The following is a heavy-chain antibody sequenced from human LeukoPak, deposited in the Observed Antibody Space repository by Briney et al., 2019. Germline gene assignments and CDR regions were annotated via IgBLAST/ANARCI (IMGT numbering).Heavy chain of an antibody. D-gene: IGHD2-8*01. Sequence: PGGSLRLSCAASGFTFSNYWMSWVRQAPGKGLEWVANIKQDGSEKYYVDSVKGRFTISRDNAKNSLYLQMNSLRAEDTAVYCCAKGKWTFDIWGQGTMVTVSS. CDR3: AKGKWTFDI. V-gene: IGHV3-7*01. CDR2: IKQDGSEK. CDR1: GFTFSNYW. J-gene: IGHJ3*02.